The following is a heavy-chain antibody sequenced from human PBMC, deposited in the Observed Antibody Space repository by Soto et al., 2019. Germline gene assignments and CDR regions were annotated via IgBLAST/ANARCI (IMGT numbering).Heavy chain of an antibody. D-gene: IGHD5-12*01. J-gene: IGHJ6*03. CDR1: GFTFSSYA. V-gene: IGHV3-23*01. CDR3: ARASGYDSPYYYYYMDV. Sequence: GGSLRLSCAASGFTFSSYAMSWVRQAPGKGLEWVSAISGSGGSTYYADSVKGRFTISRDNSKNTLYLQMNSLRAEDTAVYYCARASGYDSPYYYYYMDVWGKGTTVTVSS. CDR2: ISGSGGST.